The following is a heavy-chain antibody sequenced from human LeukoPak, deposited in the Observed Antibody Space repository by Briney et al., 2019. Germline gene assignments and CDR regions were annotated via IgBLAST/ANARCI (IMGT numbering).Heavy chain of an antibody. CDR1: GASISSYY. D-gene: IGHD6-19*01. Sequence: SETQSLTCTVSGASISSYYWSWIRQPAGKGLEWIGYIYHSGSTYYNPSLKSRVTMSVDTSKNQFSLKLSSVTAADTAVYYCAKERNLEIAVAGTIFDYWGQGTLVTVSS. V-gene: IGHV4-59*04. J-gene: IGHJ4*02. CDR3: AKERNLEIAVAGTIFDY. CDR2: IYHSGST.